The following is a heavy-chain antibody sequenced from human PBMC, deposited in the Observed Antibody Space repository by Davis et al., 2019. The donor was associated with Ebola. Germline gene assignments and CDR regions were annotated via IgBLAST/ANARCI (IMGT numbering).Heavy chain of an antibody. D-gene: IGHD6-6*01. Sequence: GESLKISCKGSGYSFTSYWIGWVRQMPGKGLEWMGIIYPGDSDTRYSPSFQGQVTISADKSISTAYLQWSSLKASDTAVYYCARQGLSSGYYFYYMDVWGKGTTVTVSS. V-gene: IGHV5-51*01. J-gene: IGHJ6*03. CDR1: GYSFTSYW. CDR3: ARQGLSSGYYFYYMDV. CDR2: IYPGDSDT.